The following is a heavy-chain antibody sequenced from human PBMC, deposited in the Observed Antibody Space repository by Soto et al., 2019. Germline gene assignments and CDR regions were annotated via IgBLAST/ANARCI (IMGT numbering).Heavy chain of an antibody. Sequence: QVLLVESGGGVVQPGGSLRLSCAASGFTFRTHGMHWVRQAPGKWLEWVALISNDGTNKYYADSVKGRFTISRDNSENMVFLQTNTLRSDDTAVYYCAKPLDQWEPDHWGQGTLVTVSS. CDR3: AKPLDQWEPDH. D-gene: IGHD1-26*01. V-gene: IGHV3-30*18. CDR2: ISNDGTNK. J-gene: IGHJ4*02. CDR1: GFTFRTHG.